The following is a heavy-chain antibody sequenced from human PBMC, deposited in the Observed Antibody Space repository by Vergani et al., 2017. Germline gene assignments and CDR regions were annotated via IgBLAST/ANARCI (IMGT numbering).Heavy chain of an antibody. D-gene: IGHD2-2*01. J-gene: IGHJ6*02. Sequence: QVQLVQSGAEVKKPGASVKVSCKASGYTFTSYGISWVRQAPGQGLEWMGWISAYNGNTTYAQKLQGRVTMTTDTSTSTAYMELRSLRSDDTAVYYCARDPDIVVVPGAPYYYYYYGMDVWSQGTTVTVSS. V-gene: IGHV1-18*04. CDR2: ISAYNGNT. CDR1: GYTFTSYG. CDR3: ARDPDIVVVPGAPYYYYYYGMDV.